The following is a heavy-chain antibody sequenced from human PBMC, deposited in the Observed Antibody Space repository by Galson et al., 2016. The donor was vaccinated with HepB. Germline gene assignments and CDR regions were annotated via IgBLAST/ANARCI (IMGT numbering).Heavy chain of an antibody. V-gene: IGHV1-3*01. CDR1: GGTSIPYA. CDR2: INADRTGNDYT. CDR3: ARELPYYYDRSGSFHIAYYVDP. D-gene: IGHD3-22*01. Sequence: SVKVSCKASGGTSIPYAVHWVRQAPGQRLEWMGWINADRTGNDYTKYSPKLQGRVTITRDTSANTAYMELSSLTSEDTTIYYCARELPYYYDRSGSFHIAYYVDPWGQGTLVTVSS. J-gene: IGHJ5*02.